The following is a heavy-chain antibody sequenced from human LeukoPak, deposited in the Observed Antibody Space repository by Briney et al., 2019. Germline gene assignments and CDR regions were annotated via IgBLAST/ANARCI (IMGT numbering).Heavy chain of an antibody. Sequence: PGGSLRLSCATSGFTFSTYWMSWVRQAPGRGLEWVANIKQDGSEKNYLESVKGRFTISRDNSKNTLYLQMNSLRAEDTAVYYCAKDNNLSGPYSSSWYWFDYWGQGTLVTVSS. V-gene: IGHV3-7*03. D-gene: IGHD6-13*01. CDR3: AKDNNLSGPYSSSWYWFDY. CDR2: IKQDGSEK. CDR1: GFTFSTYW. J-gene: IGHJ4*02.